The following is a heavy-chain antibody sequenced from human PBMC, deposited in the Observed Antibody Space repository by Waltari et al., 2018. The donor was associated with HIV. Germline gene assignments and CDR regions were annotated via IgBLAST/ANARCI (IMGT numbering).Heavy chain of an antibody. V-gene: IGHV1-2*02. CDR3: ARGGASTTPRDYNYYGLDV. D-gene: IGHD2-2*01. CDR1: GYTFTDNY. Sequence: QGELVQSGAEVKKPGAAVKVSCKASGYTFTDNYIHWVRQAPGHGLEWMGWINPKSGGTNHAQKFQGRVTMTRDTSMSTVYMEVSRLTSDDTAVYYCARGGASTTPRDYNYYGLDVWGQGTTVTVSS. J-gene: IGHJ6*02. CDR2: INPKSGGT.